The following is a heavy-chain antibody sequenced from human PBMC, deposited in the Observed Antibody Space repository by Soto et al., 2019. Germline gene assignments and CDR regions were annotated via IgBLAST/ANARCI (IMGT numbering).Heavy chain of an antibody. D-gene: IGHD2-15*01. CDR2: IIPMFGTR. V-gene: IGHV1-69*13. Sequence: SVKVSCKDSGGTFSAYAINWVRQAPGQGLEWMGGIIPMFGTRNYAQKFQGRVTVIADESTSTAYMELSSLRSEDTAVYYCARSTVVVAGTTLHYYYGMDVWGQGTTVTVSS. CDR1: GGTFSAYA. CDR3: ARSTVVVAGTTLHYYYGMDV. J-gene: IGHJ6*02.